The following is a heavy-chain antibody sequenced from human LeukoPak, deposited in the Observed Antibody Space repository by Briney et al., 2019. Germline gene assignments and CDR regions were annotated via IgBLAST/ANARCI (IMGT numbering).Heavy chain of an antibody. V-gene: IGHV1-18*01. CDR2: ISVYNGNT. CDR3: ARTAGYYDSSGYYPDY. Sequence: ASVKVSCKASGYTFTSYGISWVRQAPGQGLEWMGWISVYNGNTNYAQKLQGRVTMTTDTSTSTAYMELRSLRSDDTAVYYCARTAGYYDSSGYYPDYWGQGTLVTVSS. CDR1: GYTFTSYG. D-gene: IGHD3-22*01. J-gene: IGHJ4*02.